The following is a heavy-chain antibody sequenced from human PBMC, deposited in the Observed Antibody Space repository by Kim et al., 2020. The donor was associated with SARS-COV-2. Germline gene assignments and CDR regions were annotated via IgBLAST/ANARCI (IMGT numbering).Heavy chain of an antibody. J-gene: IGHJ4*02. CDR2: IKQDGSEK. D-gene: IGHD3-10*01. V-gene: IGHV3-7*01. Sequence: GGSLRLSCVASGFTFSDHWMTWVRQAPGKGLEWVATIKQDGSEKFYVDSVKGRFIISRDNGKNSMYLQMNSVRAEDTAVYYCARVDPPGWELSSWGGQGTLVPVSS. CDR1: GFTFSDHW. CDR3: ARVDPPGWELSSW.